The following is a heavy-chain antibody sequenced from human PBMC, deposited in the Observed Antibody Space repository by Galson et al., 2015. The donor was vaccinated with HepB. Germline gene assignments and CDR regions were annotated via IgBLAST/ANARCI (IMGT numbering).Heavy chain of an antibody. D-gene: IGHD6-19*01. CDR2: ISAHNGYI. Sequence: SVKVSCKASGYTFTSHGITWVRQAPGQGLEWMGWISAHNGYIKYEEKFQGRVTMTTEISSSTAYMELRSLRSDDAAVYYCARGPLTGEQWLVTPVLDYWGQGTLVTVSS. J-gene: IGHJ4*02. CDR1: GYTFTSHG. CDR3: ARGPLTGEQWLVTPVLDY. V-gene: IGHV1-18*04.